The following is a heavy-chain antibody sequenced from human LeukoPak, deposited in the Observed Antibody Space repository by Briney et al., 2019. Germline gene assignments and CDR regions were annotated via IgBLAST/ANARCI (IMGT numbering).Heavy chain of an antibody. CDR2: ISSSSSYI. V-gene: IGHV3-21*01. Sequence: GGSLRLSCAVSGFIGGDGYMNWVRQAPGKGLEWVSSISSSSSYIYYADSVKGRFTISRDNAKNSLYLQMNSLRAEDTAVYYCARDPVPHYRDCSSTSCYRDYWGQGTLVTVSS. CDR1: GFIGGDGY. J-gene: IGHJ4*02. D-gene: IGHD2-2*02. CDR3: ARDPVPHYRDCSSTSCYRDY.